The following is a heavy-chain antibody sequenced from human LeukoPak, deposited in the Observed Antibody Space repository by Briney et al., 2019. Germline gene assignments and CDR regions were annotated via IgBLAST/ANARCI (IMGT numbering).Heavy chain of an antibody. CDR2: IKQDGSEK. CDR3: ARDLIRVIPAAYYYYFDY. V-gene: IGHV3-7*01. CDR1: GFTFGSYW. D-gene: IGHD2-2*01. J-gene: IGHJ4*02. Sequence: GGSLRLSCAASGFTFGSYWMSLVRQAPGKGLEWVANIKQDGSEKYYVDSVKGRFTISRDNAKNSLYLQMNSLRAEDTAVYYCARDLIRVIPAAYYYYFDYWGQGTLVTVSS.